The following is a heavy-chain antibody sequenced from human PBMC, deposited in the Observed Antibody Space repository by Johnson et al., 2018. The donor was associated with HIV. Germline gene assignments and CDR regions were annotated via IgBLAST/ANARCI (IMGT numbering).Heavy chain of an antibody. Sequence: EVQLVESGGGLVQPGGSLRLSCAASGFTFDDYTMHWVRQAPGKGLEWVSLISWDGGSTYYADSVKGRFTISRDNAKNSLYLQMNSLRAEDTAVYYCARDREQLVRYAFDIWGQGTMVTVSS. V-gene: IGHV3-43*01. CDR3: ARDREQLVRYAFDI. CDR1: GFTFDDYT. CDR2: ISWDGGST. D-gene: IGHD6-6*01. J-gene: IGHJ3*02.